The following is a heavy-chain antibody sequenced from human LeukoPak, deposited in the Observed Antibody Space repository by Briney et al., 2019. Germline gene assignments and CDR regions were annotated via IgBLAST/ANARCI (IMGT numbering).Heavy chain of an antibody. CDR2: INHSGST. CDR3: ASRFRNWANRKTYYFDY. D-gene: IGHD7-27*01. J-gene: IGHJ4*02. CDR1: GGSFSGYY. Sequence: PSETLPLTCAVYGGSFSGYYWSWIRQPPGKGLEWIGEINHSGSTNYNPSLKSRVTISVDTSKNQFSLKLSSVTAADTAVYYCASRFRNWANRKTYYFDYWGQGTLVTVSS. V-gene: IGHV4-34*01.